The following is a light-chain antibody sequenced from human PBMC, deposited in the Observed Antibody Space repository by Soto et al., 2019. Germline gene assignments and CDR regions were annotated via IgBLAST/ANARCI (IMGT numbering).Light chain of an antibody. CDR2: GAS. CDR1: QNVANY. V-gene: IGKV3-20*01. J-gene: IGKJ5*01. Sequence: ESVLTQSPVTLSLSPGERATLSCRASQNVANYLDWYQQKPGQAPRLLIYGASSRATGTPDRFSGSGSGTDFTLTISRLEPEDFAVYYCQQYGSSPITLGQGTRLEIK. CDR3: QQYGSSPIT.